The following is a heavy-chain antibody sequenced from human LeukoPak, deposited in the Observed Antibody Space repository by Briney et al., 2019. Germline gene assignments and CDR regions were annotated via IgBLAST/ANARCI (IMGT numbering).Heavy chain of an antibody. J-gene: IGHJ4*02. V-gene: IGHV3-30*18. CDR1: GFTFSSYG. D-gene: IGHD3-10*01. CDR3: AKELGSTLVRDSSRFFGS. Sequence: PGGSLRLSCAASGFTFSSYGMHWVRQAPGKGLEWVAVISWDGSASHYADSVKGRIAISRDNSKRTMYLQMSNLRAEDTAVYYCAKELGSTLVRDSSRFFGSWGQGTLVTVSS. CDR2: ISWDGSAS.